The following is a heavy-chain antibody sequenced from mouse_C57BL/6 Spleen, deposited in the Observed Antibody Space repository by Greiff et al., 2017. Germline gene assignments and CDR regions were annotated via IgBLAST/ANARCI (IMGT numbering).Heavy chain of an antibody. J-gene: IGHJ2*01. CDR1: GFTFSSYA. CDR2: ISDGGSYT. Sequence: EVHLVESGGGLVKPGGSLKLSCAASGFTFSSYAMSWVRQTPEKRLEWVATISDGGSYTYYPDNVKGRFTISRDNAKNNLYLQMSHLKSEDTAMYYCARDNFDYGGQGTTRTVSS. CDR3: ARDNFDY. V-gene: IGHV5-4*01.